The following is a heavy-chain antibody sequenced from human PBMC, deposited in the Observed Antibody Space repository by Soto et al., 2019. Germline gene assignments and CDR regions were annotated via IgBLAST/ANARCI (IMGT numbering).Heavy chain of an antibody. D-gene: IGHD2-15*01. CDR3: AKRRGAGGHFDY. CDR1: GFTFSSYA. Sequence: GGSLRLSCAASGFTFSSYAVCWVRQAPRQGLEWVSAISGSGGRTYYADSVKGRFTISRDNSKNTLYLQMNSLRDEDTAVYFCAKRRGAGGHFDYWGQGALVTVSS. V-gene: IGHV3-23*01. J-gene: IGHJ4*02. CDR2: ISGSGGRT.